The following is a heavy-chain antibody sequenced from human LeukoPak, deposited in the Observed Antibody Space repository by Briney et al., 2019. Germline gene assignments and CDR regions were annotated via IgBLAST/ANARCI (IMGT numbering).Heavy chain of an antibody. J-gene: IGHJ4*02. V-gene: IGHV3-21*01. D-gene: IGHD4-17*01. Sequence: GGSLRLSCAASGFTFSSYSMNWVRQAPGKGLEWVSSISSSSSYIYYADSVKGRFTISRDNAKNSLYLQMNSLRAEDTAVYYCAREIPHYGGNSAFDYWGQGTLVTVSS. CDR3: AREIPHYGGNSAFDY. CDR1: GFTFSSYS. CDR2: ISSSSSYI.